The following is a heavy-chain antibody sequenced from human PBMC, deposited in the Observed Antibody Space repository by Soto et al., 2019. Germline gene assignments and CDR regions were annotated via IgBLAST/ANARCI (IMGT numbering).Heavy chain of an antibody. D-gene: IGHD3-10*01. CDR3: AKSPRGFRRDFDY. CDR2: IYYTGRT. V-gene: IGHV4-39*01. Sequence: QLQLQESGPGLVKPSETLSLTCAVSGGSISSTNSYWGWIRQPPGEGLEWIATIYYTGRTYYNPSLKSRLTISVDTSKNQFSLEVSSVIAADTAVYYCAKSPRGFRRDFDYWGQGTLVTVSS. J-gene: IGHJ4*02. CDR1: GGSISSTNSY.